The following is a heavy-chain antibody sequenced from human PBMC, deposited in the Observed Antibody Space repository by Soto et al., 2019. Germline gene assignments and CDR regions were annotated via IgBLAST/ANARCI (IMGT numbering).Heavy chain of an antibody. Sequence: EVQLLESGGGLVKAGGSLRLSCAASGFTFNTYSMNWVRQAPGKGLEWVSSISSKSSFIYYGDSVKGRFTISRDNAKNSLFLQMNSLRAEDTAVYYCARESADYVWFDCWGQATLVTVSS. V-gene: IGHV3-21*01. CDR2: ISSKSSFI. J-gene: IGHJ4*02. CDR3: ARESADYVWFDC. CDR1: GFTFNTYS. D-gene: IGHD4-17*01.